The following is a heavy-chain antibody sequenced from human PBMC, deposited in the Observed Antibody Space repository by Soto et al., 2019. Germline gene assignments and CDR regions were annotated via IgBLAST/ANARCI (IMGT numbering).Heavy chain of an antibody. V-gene: IGHV1-58*01. J-gene: IGHJ5*02. CDR3: AAGLGITMVRGVRSYNWFDP. Sequence: SVKVSCKASGFTFTSSAVQWVRQARGQRLEWIGWIVVGSGNTNYAQKFQERVTITRDMSTSTAYMELSSLRSEDTAVYYCAAGLGITMVRGVRSYNWFDPWGQGTLVTVSS. CDR2: IVVGSGNT. D-gene: IGHD3-10*01. CDR1: GFTFTSSA.